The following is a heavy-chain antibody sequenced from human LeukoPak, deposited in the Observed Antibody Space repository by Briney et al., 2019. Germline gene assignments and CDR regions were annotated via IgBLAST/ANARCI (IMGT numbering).Heavy chain of an antibody. Sequence: SETLSLTCTVSGGSISSSSYYWGWIRQPPGKGLEWIGSIYYSGSTYYNPSLKSRVTISVDTSKNQFSLKLSSVTAADTAVYYCGRAKGGRITIFGVVITRLGAYYMDVWGKGTTVTVSS. CDR2: IYYSGST. V-gene: IGHV4-39*07. CDR3: GRAKGGRITIFGVVITRLGAYYMDV. D-gene: IGHD3-3*01. J-gene: IGHJ6*03. CDR1: GGSISSSSYY.